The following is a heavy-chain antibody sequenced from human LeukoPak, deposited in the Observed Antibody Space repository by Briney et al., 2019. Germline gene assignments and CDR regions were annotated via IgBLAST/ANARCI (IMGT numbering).Heavy chain of an antibody. J-gene: IGHJ4*02. CDR3: AKDVQMTSNAYYNYFDY. Sequence: GGSLRLSCAASGFTFSSYSMNWVRQAPGKGLEWVSGISSNSGGIDYADSVKGRFTISRDNAKNSLYLQMNSLRPEDTAFYYCAKDVQMTSNAYYNYFDYWGPGTLVTVSS. CDR1: GFTFSSYS. CDR2: ISSNSGGI. D-gene: IGHD3-22*01. V-gene: IGHV3-9*01.